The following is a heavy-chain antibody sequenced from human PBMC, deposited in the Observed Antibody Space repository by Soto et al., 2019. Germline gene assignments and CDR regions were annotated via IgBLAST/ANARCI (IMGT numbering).Heavy chain of an antibody. J-gene: IGHJ6*02. D-gene: IGHD3-3*01. CDR1: GGTFSSYA. CDR3: ATKLRFLEWLPMDSHYYGMDV. V-gene: IGHV1-69*06. Sequence: SVKVSCKASGGTFSSYAISWVRQAPGQGLEWMGGIIPIFGTANYAQKFQGRVTITADKSTSTAYMELSSLRSEDTAVYYCATKLRFLEWLPMDSHYYGMDVWGQGTTVTVSS. CDR2: IIPIFGTA.